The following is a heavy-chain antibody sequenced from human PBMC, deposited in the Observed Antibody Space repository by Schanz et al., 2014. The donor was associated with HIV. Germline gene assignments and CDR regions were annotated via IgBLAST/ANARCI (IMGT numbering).Heavy chain of an antibody. D-gene: IGHD3-3*02. J-gene: IGHJ6*02. CDR1: GYPFSIYA. Sequence: QVQLVQSGAEVKKPGASVKVSCKASGYPFSIYAISWVRQAPGQGLEWMGGIIPIFGTANYAQKFQGRVTIIADESTSTAYMELSSLRSADTAVYFCARAAFSSEYYYGMDVWGQGTTVTVSS. CDR3: ARAAFSSEYYYGMDV. V-gene: IGHV1-69*01. CDR2: IIPIFGTA.